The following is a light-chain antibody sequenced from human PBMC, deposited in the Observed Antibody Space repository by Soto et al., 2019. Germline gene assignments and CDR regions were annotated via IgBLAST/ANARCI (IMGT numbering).Light chain of an antibody. CDR1: SCDVGSYNL. J-gene: IGLJ2*01. CDR3: CSYAGSSTTHVV. Sequence: QSALTQPASVSGSPGQSITISCTGTSCDVGSYNLVSWYQQHPGKAPKLMIYEGSKRPSGVSNRFSGSKSGNTASLTISGLQAEDEADYYCCSYAGSSTTHVVFGGGTKLTVL. CDR2: EGS. V-gene: IGLV2-23*01.